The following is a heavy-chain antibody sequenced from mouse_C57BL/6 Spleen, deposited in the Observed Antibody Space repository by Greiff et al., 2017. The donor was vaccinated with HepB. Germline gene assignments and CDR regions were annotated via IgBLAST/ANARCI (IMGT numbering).Heavy chain of an antibody. V-gene: IGHV5-17*01. CDR1: GFTFSDYG. Sequence: EVKLMESGGGLVKPGGSLKLSCAASGFTFSDYGMHWVRQAPEKGLEWVAYISSGSSTIYYADTVKGRFTISRDNAKNTLFLQMTSLRSEDTAMYYCAREGIDGYYVYYAIDYWGQGTSVTVSS. CDR3: AREGIDGYYVYYAIDY. D-gene: IGHD2-3*01. CDR2: ISSGSSTI. J-gene: IGHJ4*01.